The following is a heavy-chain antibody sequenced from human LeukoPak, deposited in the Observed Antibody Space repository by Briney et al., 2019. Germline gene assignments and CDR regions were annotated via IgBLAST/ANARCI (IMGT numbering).Heavy chain of an antibody. V-gene: IGHV3-7*01. CDR3: VRGVINYYYMDV. Sequence: SGGSLRLSCEASGLTFNKYWMTWVRQAPGKGLEWVANIKQDGSEKYYVDSVKGRFTISRDNAKNSLYLQMNSLRAEDTAVYFCVRGVINYYYMDVWGKGTTVTVSS. D-gene: IGHD3-10*01. CDR1: GLTFNKYW. J-gene: IGHJ6*03. CDR2: IKQDGSEK.